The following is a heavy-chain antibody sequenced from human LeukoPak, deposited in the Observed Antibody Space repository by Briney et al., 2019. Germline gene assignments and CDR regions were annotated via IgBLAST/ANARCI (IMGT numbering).Heavy chain of an antibody. J-gene: IGHJ5*02. CDR2: ISYDGSNK. V-gene: IGHV3-30*04. D-gene: IGHD6-19*01. CDR3: ARGGIAVAGIDFRWFDP. Sequence: GGALRLSCAASGFTFSNYAMYWVRQAPGKGLEWVAVISYDGSNKYYADSVKGRFTISRDNSKNTLYLQMNSLRVEDTAVYYCARGGIAVAGIDFRWFDPWGQGTLVTVSS. CDR1: GFTFSNYA.